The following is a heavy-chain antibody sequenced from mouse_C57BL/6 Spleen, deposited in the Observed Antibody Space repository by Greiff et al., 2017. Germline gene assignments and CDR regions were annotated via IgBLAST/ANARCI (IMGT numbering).Heavy chain of an antibody. CDR1: GYTFTSYW. Sequence: SGTVLARPGASVKMSCKTSGYTFTSYWMHWVKQRPGQGLEWIGAIYPGNSDTSYNQKFTGKAKLTAVTSASTAYMELSSLTNEDSAVYYCTRSGNGYDVGFAYWGQGTLVTVSS. V-gene: IGHV1-5*01. CDR3: TRSGNGYDVGFAY. D-gene: IGHD2-2*01. CDR2: IYPGNSDT. J-gene: IGHJ3*01.